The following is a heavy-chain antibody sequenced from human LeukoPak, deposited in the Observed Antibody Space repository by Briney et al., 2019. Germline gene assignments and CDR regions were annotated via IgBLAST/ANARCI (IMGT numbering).Heavy chain of an antibody. V-gene: IGHV4-4*07. J-gene: IGHJ5*02. D-gene: IGHD2-15*01. CDR2: IYSNGHP. Sequence: SETLSLTCTVSGGSISSYYWSWLWQPAGKGLEWIGRIYSNGHPNYNPSVQSRVTMSVDTSKNQVSLRLTSVTAADTAVYYCARGPSGAFGFDPWGQGTLVIVSS. CDR3: ARGPSGAFGFDP. CDR1: GGSISSYY.